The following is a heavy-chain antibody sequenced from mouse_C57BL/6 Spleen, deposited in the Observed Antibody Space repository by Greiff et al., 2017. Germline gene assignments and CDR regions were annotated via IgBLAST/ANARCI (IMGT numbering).Heavy chain of an antibody. D-gene: IGHD2-5*01. Sequence: VQLQQPGAELVKPGASVKLSCKASGYTFTSYWMHWVKQRPGQGLEWIGMIHPNSGSTNYNEKFKSKATLTVDTSSSTAYMQLSSLTSEDSAVXYCERSRDDSNYRAMDYWGQGTSVTVSS. CDR2: IHPNSGST. CDR1: GYTFTSYW. CDR3: ERSRDDSNYRAMDY. J-gene: IGHJ4*01. V-gene: IGHV1-64*01.